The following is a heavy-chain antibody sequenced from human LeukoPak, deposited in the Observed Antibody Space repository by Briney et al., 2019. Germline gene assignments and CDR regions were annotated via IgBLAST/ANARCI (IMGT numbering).Heavy chain of an antibody. J-gene: IGHJ4*02. CDR2: ISSSSSYI. D-gene: IGHD5-12*01. V-gene: IGHV3-21*01. CDR3: ARDRVATIGFGAYYFDY. Sequence: GGSLRLSCAASGFTFSSYSMNWVRQAPGKGLEWVSSISSSSSYIYYADSVRGRFTISRDNAKNSLYLQMNSLRAEDTAVYYCARDRVATIGFGAYYFDYWGQGTLVTVSS. CDR1: GFTFSSYS.